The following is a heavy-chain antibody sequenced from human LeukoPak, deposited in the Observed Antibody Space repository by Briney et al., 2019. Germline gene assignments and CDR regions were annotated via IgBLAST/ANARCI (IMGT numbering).Heavy chain of an antibody. CDR2: IKSDGTSI. CDR1: GFTFTSYW. J-gene: IGHJ4*02. D-gene: IGHD3-3*01. CDR3: ARGMFGGYCTDY. Sequence: GGSLRLSCAASGFTFTSYWIHWVRQAPGKGLVWVSRIKSDGTSINYADSVKGRFTISRDNTKNTVYLQMNSLTAEDTAVYYCARGMFGGYCTDYWGQGTLVTVSS. V-gene: IGHV3-74*01.